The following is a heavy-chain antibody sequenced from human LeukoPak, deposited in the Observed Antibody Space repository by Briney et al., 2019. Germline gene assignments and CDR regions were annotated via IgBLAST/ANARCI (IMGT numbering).Heavy chain of an antibody. CDR3: ARDRDYFDY. V-gene: IGHV3-7*04. CDR1: GFTFSSYA. J-gene: IGHJ4*02. CDR2: INRDGSEK. Sequence: GGSLRLSCAASGFTFSSYAMTWVRQAPGQGLEWVANINRDGSEKYYVDSVKGRFTISRDNAKNSLYLQMNSLRAEDTAVYYCARDRDYFDYWGQGTLVTVSS.